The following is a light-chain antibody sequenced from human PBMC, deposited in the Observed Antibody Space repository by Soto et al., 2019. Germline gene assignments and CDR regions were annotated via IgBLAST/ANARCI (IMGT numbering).Light chain of an antibody. CDR1: SSNIGAGYD. CDR3: QSYDSSLTV. V-gene: IGLV1-40*01. Sequence: QSVLTQPPSVSGAPGQRVTISSTGSSSNIGAGYDVHWYQQLPGTAPKLLIYGNSNRPSGVPDRFSGSKSGTSASLAITGLQAEDEADYYCQSYDSSLTVFGTGTKVTVL. CDR2: GNS. J-gene: IGLJ1*01.